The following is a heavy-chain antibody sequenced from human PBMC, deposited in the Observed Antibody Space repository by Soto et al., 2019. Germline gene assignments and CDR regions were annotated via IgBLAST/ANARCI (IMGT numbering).Heavy chain of an antibody. J-gene: IGHJ6*02. CDR1: RYIFTNYG. CDR2: ITTYNGNT. V-gene: IGHV1-18*01. Sequence: QVQLVQSGVEVREPGASVKVSCKAVRYIFTNYGVSWVRQAPGQGLEWMGWITTYNGNTEYAQKFQGRATMTPDASTSTAYMELGSLRSDDTAIYYCARALTGYGMDVWGQGTTVTVSS. CDR3: ARALTGYGMDV.